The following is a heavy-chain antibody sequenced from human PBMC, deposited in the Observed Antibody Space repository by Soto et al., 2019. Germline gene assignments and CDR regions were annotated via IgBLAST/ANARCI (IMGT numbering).Heavy chain of an antibody. CDR2: ISYDGSNK. J-gene: IGHJ6*02. CDR1: GFTFSSYG. Sequence: GGSLRLSCAASGFTFSSYGMHWVRQAPGKGLEWVAVISYDGSNKYYADSVKGRFTISRDNSKNTLYLQMNSLRAEDTAVYYCAKTLIQYCSGGSCYHYYYGMDVWRQGTTVTVSS. V-gene: IGHV3-30*18. D-gene: IGHD2-15*01. CDR3: AKTLIQYCSGGSCYHYYYGMDV.